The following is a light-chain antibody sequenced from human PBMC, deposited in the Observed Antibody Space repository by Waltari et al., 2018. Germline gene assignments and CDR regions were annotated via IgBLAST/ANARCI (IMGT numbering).Light chain of an antibody. CDR3: QKYGTLPAT. J-gene: IGKJ1*01. V-gene: IGKV3-20*01. CDR2: DAF. Sequence: EIVLTQSPGTLSLSPGERATLSCRASQSVSRFLAWYQQKPGQAPRLLIYDAFTRVTGIPDRFSGSGSGTDFSLTISRLEPEDFAVYYCQKYGTLPATFGQGTKVEVK. CDR1: QSVSRF.